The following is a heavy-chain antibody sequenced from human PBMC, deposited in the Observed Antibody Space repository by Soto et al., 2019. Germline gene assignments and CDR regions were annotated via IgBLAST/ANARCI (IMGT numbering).Heavy chain of an antibody. Sequence: QVQLQESGPGLVKPSQTLSLSCTVSGGSISSAAYYWSWIRQHPGKGLEWIGYISHSGSTYTPSLKSRVIISADTSKNQFSLNLTSVTAADTAVYYCAREYTYGSNFFDCWGQGALVTVSS. CDR1: GGSISSAAYY. V-gene: IGHV4-31*03. CDR2: ISHSGST. D-gene: IGHD5-18*01. J-gene: IGHJ4*02. CDR3: AREYTYGSNFFDC.